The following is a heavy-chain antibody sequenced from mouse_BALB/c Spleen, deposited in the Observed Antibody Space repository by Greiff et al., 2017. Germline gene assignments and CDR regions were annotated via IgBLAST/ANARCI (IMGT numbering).Heavy chain of an antibody. D-gene: IGHD2-3*01. J-gene: IGHJ3*01. Sequence: VHVKQSGPELEKPGASVKISCKASGYSFTGYNMNWVKQSNGKSLEWIGNIDPYYGGTSYNQKFKGKATLTVDTSSNTAYLQLSSLTSEDTAVYYCARDGYLAWFAYWGQGTLVTVSA. CDR3: ARDGYLAWFAY. CDR2: IDPYYGGT. CDR1: GYSFTGYN. V-gene: IGHV1-39*01.